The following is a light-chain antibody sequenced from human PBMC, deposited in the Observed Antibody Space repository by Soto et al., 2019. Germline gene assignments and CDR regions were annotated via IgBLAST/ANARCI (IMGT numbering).Light chain of an antibody. CDR2: EVS. J-gene: IGLJ2*01. CDR1: SSDVGGYDF. V-gene: IGLV2-14*01. CDR3: SSYTSTTLV. Sequence: QSALTQPASVSGSPGQSITISCTGTSSDVGGYDFVSWYQHHPGKVPKLMIFEVSKRPSGVSNRFSGSKSGNTASLTISGLQAEDEADYYCSSYTSTTLVFGGGTKVTVL.